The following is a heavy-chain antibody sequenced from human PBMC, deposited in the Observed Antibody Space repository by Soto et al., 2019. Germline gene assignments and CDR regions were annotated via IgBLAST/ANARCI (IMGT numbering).Heavy chain of an antibody. CDR2: ISSRSSTI. CDR1: GFTFSSYS. D-gene: IGHD1-26*01. CDR3: ARDPGSGSYFEAFDI. V-gene: IGHV3-48*02. Sequence: EVQLVESGGGLVQPGGSLRLSCAASGFTFSSYSMNWVRQAPGKGLEWVSYISSRSSTIYYADSVKGRFIISRDNAKNSLYLQMNSLRDEDTAVYYCARDPGSGSYFEAFDIWGQGTMVTVSS. J-gene: IGHJ3*02.